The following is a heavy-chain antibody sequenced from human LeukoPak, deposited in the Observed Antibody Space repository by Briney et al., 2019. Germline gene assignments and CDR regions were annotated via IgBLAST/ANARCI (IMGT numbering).Heavy chain of an antibody. CDR2: IKQDGNEK. J-gene: IGHJ4*02. D-gene: IGHD4-23*01. V-gene: IGHV3-7*01. Sequence: HPGGSLRLSCTASGFTFNNFLMAWIRQAPGKGLEWVANIKQDGNEKYYIDSVKGRFTISRDNANNSIYLQMNSLRAEDTAVYYCTRINNRNSDYWGQGTLVTVSS. CDR1: GFTFNNFL. CDR3: TRINNRNSDY.